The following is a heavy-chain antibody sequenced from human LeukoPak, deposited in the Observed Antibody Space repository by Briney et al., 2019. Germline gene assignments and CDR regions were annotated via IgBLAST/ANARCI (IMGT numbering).Heavy chain of an antibody. Sequence: GASVKVSCKASGYTFTDYNIHWVRQAPGQGLEGMGWISPNSGGTNHAQKFQGRVTMTRDTSITTAYMELSSLRSEDTAVYYCASDRLRVVRAFDIWGQGTMVTVCS. D-gene: IGHD2-15*01. V-gene: IGHV1-2*02. CDR1: GYTFTDYN. CDR2: ISPNSGGT. CDR3: ASDRLRVVRAFDI. J-gene: IGHJ3*02.